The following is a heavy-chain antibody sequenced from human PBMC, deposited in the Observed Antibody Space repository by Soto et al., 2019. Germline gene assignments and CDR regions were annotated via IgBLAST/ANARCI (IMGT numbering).Heavy chain of an antibody. D-gene: IGHD1-7*01. CDR3: AHRLTLNSDWNYGRFDY. Sequence: QITLKESGPALVKPTQTLTLTCTFSGFSLTTSGVGVGWIRQPPGKALEWLALIYWDYDKRYCPSLRSRLTISKDTSRNQVVLTMANMDPVDTATYFCAHRLTLNSDWNYGRFDYWGQGALVTVSS. V-gene: IGHV2-5*02. CDR1: GFSLTTSGVG. J-gene: IGHJ4*02. CDR2: IYWDYDK.